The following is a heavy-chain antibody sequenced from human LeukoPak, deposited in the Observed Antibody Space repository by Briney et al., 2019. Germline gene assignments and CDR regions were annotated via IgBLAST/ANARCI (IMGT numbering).Heavy chain of an antibody. J-gene: IGHJ4*02. Sequence: SETLSLTCTVSGASVGSAGYYWSCIRLPQGGGLEWIGYVYYIANTNYNPSLKSRVTMSVDPSKNQFSLKVKSVTAADTAMYYCARTQSQSGSYRYYFGYWGQGTLVTVSS. CDR2: VYYIANT. V-gene: IGHV4-61*08. CDR3: ARTQSQSGSYRYYFGY. D-gene: IGHD1-26*01. CDR1: GASVGSAGYY.